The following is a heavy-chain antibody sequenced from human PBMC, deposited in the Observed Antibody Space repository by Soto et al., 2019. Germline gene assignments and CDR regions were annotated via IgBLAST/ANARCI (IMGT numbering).Heavy chain of an antibody. J-gene: IGHJ3*02. CDR1: GGSISSGGYY. V-gene: IGHV4-31*03. CDR2: IYYTGST. Sequence: PSETLSLTCTVSGGSISSGGYYWSWIRQHPGKGLEWIGYIYYTGSTYYNPSLKSRVSMSVDTSKNQFSLKLSSVTAADTAVYNWAGKTGTDSFDIGGKGTRVTVSS. CDR3: AGKTGTDSFDI. D-gene: IGHD1-1*01.